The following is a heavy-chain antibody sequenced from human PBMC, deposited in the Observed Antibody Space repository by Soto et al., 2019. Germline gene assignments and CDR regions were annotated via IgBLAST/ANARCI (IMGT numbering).Heavy chain of an antibody. CDR2: VHYSGIS. CDR1: GGSVSSGDYY. Sequence: QVQLQESGPGLVKPSETLSLTCTVSGGSVSSGDYYWSWIRQPPGKGLEWIGNVHYSGISNYNPPLKSGLTIPAEPSNNQFPLLRASVPAADPAVYSWARAPRGGAATRLADWGQGTLAPVSS. D-gene: IGHD3-16*01. V-gene: IGHV4-61*08. J-gene: IGHJ4*02. CDR3: ARAPRGGAATRLAD.